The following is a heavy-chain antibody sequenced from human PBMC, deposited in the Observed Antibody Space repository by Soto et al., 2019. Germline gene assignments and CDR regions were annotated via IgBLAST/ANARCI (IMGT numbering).Heavy chain of an antibody. V-gene: IGHV1-8*01. Sequence: QVQMVQSGAEMKTPGASVKVSCQTYGYTFTYYDINWARQTPGQGLEWVGWMNPDSGNAGYAQKFQGRVTLTRDTPINSAYVELSSLRPDDTALYYCASSPAVTTPRYRRPYGWFHPWGQGPPVIVS. CDR3: ASSPAVTTPRYRRPYGWFHP. CDR2: MNPDSGNA. J-gene: IGHJ5*02. CDR1: GYTFTYYD. D-gene: IGHD4-4*01.